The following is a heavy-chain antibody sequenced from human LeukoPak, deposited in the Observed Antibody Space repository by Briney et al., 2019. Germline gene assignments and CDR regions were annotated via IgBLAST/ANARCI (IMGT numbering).Heavy chain of an antibody. CDR1: GYTFTSYG. J-gene: IGHJ5*02. Sequence: ASVKVSCKTSGYTFTSYGISWVRQAPGQGLEWMGWISAYNGNTNYAQNFQGRVAMTTDTSTSTAYMDLRSLRSEDTAVYYCARDKPTLGYGGYQLLLGGMHWFDPWGQGTLVTVSS. CDR3: ARDKPTLGYGGYQLLLGGMHWFDP. V-gene: IGHV1-18*01. CDR2: ISAYNGNT. D-gene: IGHD2-2*01.